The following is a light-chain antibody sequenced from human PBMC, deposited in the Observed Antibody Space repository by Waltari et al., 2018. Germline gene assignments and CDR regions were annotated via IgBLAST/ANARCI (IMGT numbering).Light chain of an antibody. J-gene: IGKJ1*01. CDR3: HQYYSSPRT. Sequence: DIVLTQSPAFLAVSLGERATINCKSSQTLLHNSNNKNSLAWYQQRPGEPPQLLLNWASDRESGVPDRFSGSGSGTSFTLSISSLQAEDAAVYFCHQYYSSPRTFGQGTKVEIK. CDR2: WAS. V-gene: IGKV4-1*01. CDR1: QTLLHNSNNKNS.